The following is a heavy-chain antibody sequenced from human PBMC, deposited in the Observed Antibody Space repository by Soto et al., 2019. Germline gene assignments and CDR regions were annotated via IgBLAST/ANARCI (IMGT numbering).Heavy chain of an antibody. V-gene: IGHV4-34*01. J-gene: IGHJ6*02. CDR1: GGSFIGYY. CDR3: ARGALYYYYYYGMDV. CDR2: INHSGST. Sequence: PSETLSLTCAVYGGSFIGYYWSWIRQPPGKGLEWIGEINHSGSTNYNPSLKSRVTISVDTSKNQFSLKLSSVTAADTAVYYCARGALYYYYYYGMDVWGQGTTVTVSS.